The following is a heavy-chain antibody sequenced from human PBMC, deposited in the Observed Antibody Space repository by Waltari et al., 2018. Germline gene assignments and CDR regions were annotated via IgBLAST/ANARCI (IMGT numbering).Heavy chain of an antibody. V-gene: IGHV1-2*02. D-gene: IGHD4-17*01. J-gene: IGHJ1*01. CDR3: ARVRHDYGDYVGYFQH. Sequence: QVQLVQSGAEVKKPGASVKVSCKASGYTFTGYYMHWVRQAPGQGLEWMGWINPNSGGTNYAQKFQARGTMTRDTSISTAYMELSRLRSDDTAVYYCARVRHDYGDYVGYFQHWGHGTLVTVSS. CDR1: GYTFTGYY. CDR2: INPNSGGT.